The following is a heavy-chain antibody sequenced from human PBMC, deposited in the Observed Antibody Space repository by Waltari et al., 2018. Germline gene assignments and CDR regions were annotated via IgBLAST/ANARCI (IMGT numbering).Heavy chain of an antibody. J-gene: IGHJ4*01. D-gene: IGHD1-26*01. Sequence: EVQVVQSAAEVKKPGESLRISCRGSGYRFTSSRIGWVGQMPGKGLEWMAIMYPGDSDIRYSPSFQGQVTISADNAITTAYLQWDSLKASDTAMYYCGRISGIVGGTVENWGQGTLITVSS. V-gene: IGHV5-51*01. CDR3: GRISGIVGGTVEN. CDR2: MYPGDSDI. CDR1: GYRFTSSR.